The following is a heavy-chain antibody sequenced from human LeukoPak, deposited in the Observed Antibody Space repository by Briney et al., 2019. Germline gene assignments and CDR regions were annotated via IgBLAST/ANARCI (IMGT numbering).Heavy chain of an antibody. CDR2: IRYDGSNK. CDR1: GFTFSSYG. V-gene: IGHV3-30*02. D-gene: IGHD3-10*01. Sequence: GGSLRLSCAASGFTFSSYGMHWVRQAPGKGLEWVAFIRYDGSNKYYADSVKGRFTISRDNSKNTLYLQMNSLRAEDTAVYYCAKDWQAVRGVTGYYYYYMDVWGKGTTVTISS. J-gene: IGHJ6*03. CDR3: AKDWQAVRGVTGYYYYYMDV.